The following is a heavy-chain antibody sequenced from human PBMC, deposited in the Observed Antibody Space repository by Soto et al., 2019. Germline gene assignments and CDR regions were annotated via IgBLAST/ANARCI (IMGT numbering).Heavy chain of an antibody. D-gene: IGHD5-18*01. CDR2: IYYSGST. CDR1: GGSISSGVYY. V-gene: IGHV4-31*03. Sequence: SETLSLTCTVSGGSISSGVYYWSWIRQHPGKGLEWIGYIYYSGSTYYNPSLKSRVTISVDTSKNQFSLKLSSVTAADTAVYYCARAAAAMAMDVWGQGTTVTVSS. CDR3: ARAAAAMAMDV. J-gene: IGHJ6*02.